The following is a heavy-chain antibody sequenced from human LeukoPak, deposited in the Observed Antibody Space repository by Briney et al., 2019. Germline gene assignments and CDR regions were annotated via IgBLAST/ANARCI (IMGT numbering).Heavy chain of an antibody. J-gene: IGHJ4*02. CDR1: GFTFSDYY. CDR2: ISGSSSYT. V-gene: IGHV3-11*06. Sequence: GGSLRLSCAASGFTFSDYYMNWIRQAPGKGLEWVSYISGSSSYTNYADCVKGRFTISRDNAKNSLYLQMNSLIVDDTGVYYCARRFGYWGQGTLVTVSS. CDR3: ARRFGY.